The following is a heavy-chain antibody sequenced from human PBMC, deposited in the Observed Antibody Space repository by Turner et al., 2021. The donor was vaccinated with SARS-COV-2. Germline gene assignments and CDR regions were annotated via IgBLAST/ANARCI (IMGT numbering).Heavy chain of an antibody. CDR2: IYYSGST. V-gene: IGHV4-39*01. Sequence: QLQLQESGPGLVKPSETLSLTCTVSGGPISSSSYYWGWIRQPPGKGLEWIVSIYYSGSTYYNPYLKSRVTISVDTSKNQFSLKLSSVTAADTAVYYCASETRYYSGRGWFDPWGQGTLVTVSS. CDR1: GGPISSSSYY. CDR3: ASETRYYSGRGWFDP. J-gene: IGHJ5*02. D-gene: IGHD3-10*02.